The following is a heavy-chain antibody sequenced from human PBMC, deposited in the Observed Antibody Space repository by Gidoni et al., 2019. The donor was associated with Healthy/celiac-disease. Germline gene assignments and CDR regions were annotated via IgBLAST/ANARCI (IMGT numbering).Heavy chain of an antibody. Sequence: EVQLVESGGGLVQPGGSLRLSCAASGFTFRSYAMHWVRQAPGKGLEYVSAISSNGGSTYYANSVKGRFTISRDNSKNTLYLQMGSLRAEDMAVYYCARLGGDSGYDSPEDYWGQGTLVTVSS. J-gene: IGHJ4*02. V-gene: IGHV3-64*01. D-gene: IGHD5-12*01. CDR3: ARLGGDSGYDSPEDY. CDR2: ISSNGGST. CDR1: GFTFRSYA.